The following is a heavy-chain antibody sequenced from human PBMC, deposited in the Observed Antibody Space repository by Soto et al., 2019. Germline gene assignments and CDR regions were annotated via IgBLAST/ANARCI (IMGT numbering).Heavy chain of an antibody. V-gene: IGHV4-59*01. CDR3: ARGSEAWFDP. Sequence: PSETLSLTCTFSGESISSYFCSWIRQPPGKGLEWIGYVYSTEITNYNPSLKSRVAMSIDTSKNQFSLKVRSVTAADTAVYYCARGSEAWFDPWGQGTLVTFYS. CDR1: GESISSYF. CDR2: VYSTEIT. J-gene: IGHJ5*02.